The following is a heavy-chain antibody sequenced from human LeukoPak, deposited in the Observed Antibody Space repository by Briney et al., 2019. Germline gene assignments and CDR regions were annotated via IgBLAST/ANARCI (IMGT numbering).Heavy chain of an antibody. D-gene: IGHD3-3*01. V-gene: IGHV4-59*01. J-gene: IGHJ2*01. CDR3: ARDRNYDFWSGYYTGSAPNWYFDL. Sequence: SETLSLTCTVSGGSISSYYWSWIRQPPGKGPEWIGYIYYSGSTNYNPSLKSRVTISVDTSKNQFSLKLSSVTAADTAVYYCARDRNYDFWSGYYTGSAPNWYFDLWGRGTLVTVSS. CDR1: GGSISSYY. CDR2: IYYSGST.